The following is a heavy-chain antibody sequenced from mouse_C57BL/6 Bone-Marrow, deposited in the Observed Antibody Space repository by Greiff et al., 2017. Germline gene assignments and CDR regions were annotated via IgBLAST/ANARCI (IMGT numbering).Heavy chain of an antibody. CDR3: ARPLLRYGTWFAY. V-gene: IGHV5-17*01. CDR1: GFTFSDYG. D-gene: IGHD1-1*01. Sequence: EVMLVESGGGLVKPGGSLKLSCAASGFTFSDYGMHWVRQAPEKGLEWVAYISSGSSTIYYADTVKGRFTISRDNAKNTLFLQMTSLRSEDTAMYYCARPLLRYGTWFAYWGQGTLVTGSA. CDR2: ISSGSSTI. J-gene: IGHJ3*01.